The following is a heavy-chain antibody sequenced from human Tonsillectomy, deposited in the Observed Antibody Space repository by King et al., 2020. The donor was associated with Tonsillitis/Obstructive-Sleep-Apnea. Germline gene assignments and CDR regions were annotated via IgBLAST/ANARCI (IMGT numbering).Heavy chain of an antibody. D-gene: IGHD3-10*01. CDR1: GYSFTSYW. J-gene: IGHJ4*02. Sequence: VQLVESGAEVKKPGESLKISCTGSGYSFTSYWIGWVRQMPGKGLEWMGIIYPGDSDTRYSPSFQGQVTISADKSISTAYLQWSSLKASDTDMYYCARGPMVRGDGFDYWGQGTLVTVSS. V-gene: IGHV5-51*01. CDR3: ARGPMVRGDGFDY. CDR2: IYPGDSDT.